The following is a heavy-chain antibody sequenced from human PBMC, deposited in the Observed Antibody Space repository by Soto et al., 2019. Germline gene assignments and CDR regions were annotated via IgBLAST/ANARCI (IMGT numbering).Heavy chain of an antibody. Sequence: GGSLRLSCVASGFTFSDYYMSWIRQAPGKGLEWVSYISSSSSYTNYADSVKGRFTISRDNAKNSLYLQMNSLRAEDTAVYYCARDHHRYSGYDYVDYWGQGTLVNVSS. CDR1: GFTFSDYY. V-gene: IGHV3-11*05. CDR3: ARDHHRYSGYDYVDY. J-gene: IGHJ4*02. CDR2: ISSSSSYT. D-gene: IGHD5-12*01.